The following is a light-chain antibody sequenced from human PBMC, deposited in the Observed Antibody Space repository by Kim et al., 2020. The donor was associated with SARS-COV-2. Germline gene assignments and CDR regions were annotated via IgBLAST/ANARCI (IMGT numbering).Light chain of an antibody. CDR2: AAS. CDR3: QQYKIYPWT. J-gene: IGKJ1*01. V-gene: IGKV1-16*02. CDR1: QAIRTY. Sequence: DIQMTQSPSSLSAFVGDRVTITCRASQAIRTYLAWFQQKPGTAPKSLIYAASNLHSGVPSKFSGNGSGADFTLTISSLQPEDFATYYCQQYKIYPWTFGRGTKVDIK.